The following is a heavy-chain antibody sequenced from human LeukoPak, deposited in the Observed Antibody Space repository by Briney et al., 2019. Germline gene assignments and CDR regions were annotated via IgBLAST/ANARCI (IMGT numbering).Heavy chain of an antibody. J-gene: IGHJ4*02. CDR2: IYYSGST. V-gene: IGHV4-59*01. D-gene: IGHD3-22*01. Sequence: SETLSLTCTVSGGSISSYYWSWIRQPPGKGLEWIGYIYYSGSTNYNPSLTSRVTISVDTSKNQFSLKLSSVTAADTAVYYCARATYYYDSSGYYYVPFDYWGQGTLVTVSS. CDR3: ARATYYYDSSGYYYVPFDY. CDR1: GGSISSYY.